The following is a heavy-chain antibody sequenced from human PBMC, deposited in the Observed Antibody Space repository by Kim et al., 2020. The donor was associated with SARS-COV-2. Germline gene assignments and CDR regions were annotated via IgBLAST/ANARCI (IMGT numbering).Heavy chain of an antibody. D-gene: IGHD5-12*01. CDR3: ARDGWGYDLYFFDP. Sequence: ASVKVSCKASGYTFTSFAMHWVRQAPGQRLEYMGWINTANGNTRYPQKFQGRVTITRDTSASIVYLGLRSLRSDDTAVYYCARDGWGYDLYFFDPWGQGSLVTVPS. V-gene: IGHV1-3*04. J-gene: IGHJ5*02. CDR2: INTANGNT. CDR1: GYTFTSFA.